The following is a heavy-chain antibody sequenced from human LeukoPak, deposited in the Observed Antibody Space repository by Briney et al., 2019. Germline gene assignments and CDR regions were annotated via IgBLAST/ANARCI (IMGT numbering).Heavy chain of an antibody. V-gene: IGHV3-64D*09. Sequence: PGGSLRLSCSASGFTFSSFAMHWVRQAPGKGLEYVAAISRNGGSTYYADSVKGRFTISRDNSKNMLYLQMSSLRAEDTAVYLCVKDLRSDFMGVLSRYLSYWGQGTLVTVSS. CDR3: VKDLRSDFMGVLSRYLSY. J-gene: IGHJ4*02. CDR2: ISRNGGST. D-gene: IGHD2/OR15-2a*01. CDR1: GFTFSSFA.